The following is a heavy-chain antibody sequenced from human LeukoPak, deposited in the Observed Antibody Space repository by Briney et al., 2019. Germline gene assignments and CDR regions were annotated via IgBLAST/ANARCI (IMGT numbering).Heavy chain of an antibody. CDR2: IRYDGSNK. V-gene: IGHV3-30*02. J-gene: IGHJ6*03. CDR3: AKDEVLRFLEWLIDYYYYMDV. D-gene: IGHD3-3*01. Sequence: GGSLRLSCAASGFTFSSYGMHWVRQAPGKGLEWVAFIRYDGSNKYYADSVKGRFTISRDNSKNTLYLQMNSLRAEDTAVYYCAKDEVLRFLEWLIDYYYYMDVWGRGTTVTVSS. CDR1: GFTFSSYG.